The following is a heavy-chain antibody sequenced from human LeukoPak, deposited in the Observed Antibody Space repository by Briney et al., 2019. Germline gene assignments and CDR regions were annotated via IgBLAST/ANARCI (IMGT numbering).Heavy chain of an antibody. CDR3: ARTSRGSGIVHY. J-gene: IGHJ4*02. V-gene: IGHV4-30-4*01. CDR2: IYYSGST. D-gene: IGHD1-26*01. CDR1: GGSISSGDYY. Sequence: PSQTLSLTCTVSGGSISSGDYYWSWIRQPPGKGLEWIGYIYYSGSTYYNPSLKSRVTISVDTSKNQFSLKLSSVAAADTAVYYCARTSRGSGIVHYWGQGTLATVSS.